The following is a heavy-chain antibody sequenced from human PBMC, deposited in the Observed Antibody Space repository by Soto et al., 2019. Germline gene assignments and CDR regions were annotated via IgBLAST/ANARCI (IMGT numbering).Heavy chain of an antibody. CDR2: IYFTGST. J-gene: IGHJ4*02. CDR3: ARSHTILGVVTFDS. CDR1: GGSISSSTYY. Sequence: LSLTCTVSGGSISSSTYYWGWIRQPPGKGLEWIGTIYFTGSTYYNPSLKSRATMSIDTSTNQFSLKLSSVIAADTAVYYCARSHTILGVVTFDSWGQGTLVTVSS. V-gene: IGHV4-39*01. D-gene: IGHD3-3*01.